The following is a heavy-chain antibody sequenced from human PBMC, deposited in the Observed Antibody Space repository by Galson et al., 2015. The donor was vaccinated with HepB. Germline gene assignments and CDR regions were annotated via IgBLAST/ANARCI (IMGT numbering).Heavy chain of an antibody. CDR1: GFTFSSYW. J-gene: IGHJ4*02. D-gene: IGHD3/OR15-3a*01. CDR3: ARDGLIPYSPVSV. CDR2: IKQDGSEK. V-gene: IGHV3-7*03. Sequence: SLRLSCAASGFTFSSYWMSWVRQAPGKGLEWVANIKQDGSEKYYVDSVKGRFTISRDNAKNSLYLQMNSLRAEDTAVYYCARDGLIPYSPVSVWGQGTLVTVSS.